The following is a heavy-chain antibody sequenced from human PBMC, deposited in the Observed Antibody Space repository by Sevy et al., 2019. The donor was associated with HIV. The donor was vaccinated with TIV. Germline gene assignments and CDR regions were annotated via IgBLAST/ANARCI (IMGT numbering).Heavy chain of an antibody. V-gene: IGHV3-23*01. J-gene: IGHJ4*02. CDR2: IRGAGSIT. Sequence: GGSLRLSCAASGFTFNSYAMNWVRQAPGKGLEWLSAIRGAGSITFYADSVKGRFTISRDNSRNTLYLQMNSLRAEDTAIYYCARNFVPDTTSYFGPLDYWGRGTLVTVSP. CDR1: GFTFNSYA. CDR3: ARNFVPDTTSYFGPLDY. D-gene: IGHD3-9*01.